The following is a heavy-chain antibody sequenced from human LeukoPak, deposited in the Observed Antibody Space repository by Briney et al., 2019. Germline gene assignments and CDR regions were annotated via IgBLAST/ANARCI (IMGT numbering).Heavy chain of an antibody. CDR3: ARGPLVVNTIAWYFEF. Sequence: GGSLRLSCAASGFTFSRYAMHWVRQAPGKGLEYVSSISSEGSTTYHADSVEGRFTVSRDNSKNTVDLQMDSLRLEDMAVYYCARGPLVVNTIAWYFEFWGRGTLVTVSS. CDR1: GFTFSRYA. CDR2: ISSEGSTT. D-gene: IGHD2-8*02. V-gene: IGHV3-64*02. J-gene: IGHJ2*01.